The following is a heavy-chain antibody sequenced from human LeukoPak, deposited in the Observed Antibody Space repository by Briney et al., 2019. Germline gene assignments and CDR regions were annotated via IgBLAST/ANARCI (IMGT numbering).Heavy chain of an antibody. D-gene: IGHD3-22*01. J-gene: IGHJ4*02. Sequence: SETLSLTCTVSGGSISSYYWSWIRQPPGKGLEWIGYIYYSGSTNYNPSLKSRVTISVDTSKNQFSLQLSSVTAADTAVYYCARRNYDSSGYYRIWGQGTLVTVSS. V-gene: IGHV4-59*08. CDR1: GGSISSYY. CDR3: ARRNYDSSGYYRI. CDR2: IYYSGST.